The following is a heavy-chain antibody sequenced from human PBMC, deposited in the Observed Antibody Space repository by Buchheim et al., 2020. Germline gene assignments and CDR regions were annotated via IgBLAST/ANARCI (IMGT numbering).Heavy chain of an antibody. CDR2: ISSSSSYT. Sequence: QVQLVESGGGLVKPGGSLRLSCAASGFTFSDYYMSWIRQAPGKGLEWVSYISSSSSYTNYADSVKGRFTISRDNAKHSLYLQMNSLRAEDTAGYYCARLNWATGMGSYYYYYMDVWGKGTT. D-gene: IGHD7-27*01. J-gene: IGHJ6*03. CDR1: GFTFSDYY. V-gene: IGHV3-11*05. CDR3: ARLNWATGMGSYYYYYMDV.